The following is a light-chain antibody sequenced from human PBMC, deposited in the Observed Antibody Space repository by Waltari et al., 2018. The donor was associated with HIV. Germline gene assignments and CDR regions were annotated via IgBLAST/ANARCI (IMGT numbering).Light chain of an antibody. CDR2: VNT. CDR1: SSNIGAGYD. J-gene: IGLJ3*02. Sequence: QSVLTQPPSVSGAPGQRVTISCTGSSSNIGAGYDVHWYQQLPGTAPKLLIYVNTDRRAGVPDRFSGSKSGTSASLAITWLQAEDEADYYCQSYDSSLSAWVFGGGTKLTVL. CDR3: QSYDSSLSAWV. V-gene: IGLV1-40*01.